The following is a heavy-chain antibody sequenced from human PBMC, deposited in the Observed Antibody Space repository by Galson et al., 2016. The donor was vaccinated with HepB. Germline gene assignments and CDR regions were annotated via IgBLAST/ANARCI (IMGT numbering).Heavy chain of an antibody. D-gene: IGHD3-3*01. CDR3: TRDLDFWSGHYNWGGFDT. Sequence: SETLSLTCYVSGDSISNYCWSWIRQTPGKGLFWIGHIYYNGSINVNPSLKSRVTISVDTSKNQFSLMLSSVTAADTAVYYCTRDLDFWSGHYNWGGFDTWGQGTLVTVSA. J-gene: IGHJ5*02. CDR1: GDSISNYC. CDR2: IYYNGSI. V-gene: IGHV4-59*01.